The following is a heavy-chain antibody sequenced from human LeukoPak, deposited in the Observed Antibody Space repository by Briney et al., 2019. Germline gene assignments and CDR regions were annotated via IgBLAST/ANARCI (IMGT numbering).Heavy chain of an antibody. CDR3: AKDFLGHYYGSGSAFDY. CDR2: IRYDGSNK. CDR1: GFTFSSYG. D-gene: IGHD3-10*01. J-gene: IGHJ4*02. V-gene: IGHV3-30*02. Sequence: GGSLRLSCAASGFTFSSYGMHWVRQAPGKGLEWVAFIRYDGSNKYYADSVKGRFTISRDNSKNMLYLQMNSLRAEDTAVYYCAKDFLGHYYGSGSAFDYWGQGTLVTVSS.